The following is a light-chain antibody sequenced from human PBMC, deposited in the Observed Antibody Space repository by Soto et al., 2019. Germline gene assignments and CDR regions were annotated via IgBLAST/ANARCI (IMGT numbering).Light chain of an antibody. CDR3: QQYGSSPPKT. Sequence: EIVLTHSPGTLSLSPGERATLSCRASQSVTSSYLAWYQQKPGQAPRLLIYGASSRATGIPDRFSGSESGTDFTLTISRLEPEDLAVYYCQQYGSSPPKTFGQGTKVEFK. CDR1: QSVTSSY. V-gene: IGKV3-20*01. CDR2: GAS. J-gene: IGKJ1*01.